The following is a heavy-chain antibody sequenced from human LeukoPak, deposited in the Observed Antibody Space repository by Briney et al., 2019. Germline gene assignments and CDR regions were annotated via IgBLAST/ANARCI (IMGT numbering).Heavy chain of an antibody. V-gene: IGHV3-73*01. D-gene: IGHD1-14*01. Sequence: GGSLRLSCAASAFTFSGSCMDWVRQASGEGWEWVGRIRSKANSYATAYAASVKGRFTISRDDSKNTAYLQMNSLKTEDTAVYYCTSGPHTGAAFDIWGQGTMVTVSS. CDR1: AFTFSGSC. CDR2: IRSKANSYAT. CDR3: TSGPHTGAAFDI. J-gene: IGHJ3*02.